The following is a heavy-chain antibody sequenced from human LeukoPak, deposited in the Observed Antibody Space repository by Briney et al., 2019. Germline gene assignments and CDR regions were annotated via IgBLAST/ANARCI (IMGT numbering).Heavy chain of an antibody. CDR3: ARSITGTTDHDY. D-gene: IGHD1-20*01. J-gene: IGHJ4*02. Sequence: GRSLRLSCAASGFTFSSYAMHWVRQAPGKGLEWVAVISYDGSNKYYADSVKGRFTISRDNSKNTLYLQMNSLRAEDTAVYYCARSITGTTDHDYWGQGTLVTVSS. CDR2: ISYDGSNK. CDR1: GFTFSSYA. V-gene: IGHV3-30-3*01.